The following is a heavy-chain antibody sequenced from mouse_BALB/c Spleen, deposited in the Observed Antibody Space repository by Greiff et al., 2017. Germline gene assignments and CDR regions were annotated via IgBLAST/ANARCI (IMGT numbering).Heavy chain of an antibody. J-gene: IGHJ4*01. D-gene: IGHD1-2*01. V-gene: IGHV14-3*02. CDR3: ASSATATVCAMDY. CDR1: GFNIKDTY. Sequence: EGQLQQSGAELVKPGASVKLSCTASGFNIKDTYMHWVKQRPEQGLEWIGRIDPANGNTKYDPKFQGKDTITADTASNTAYLQLSSLTSVDTAVYYWASSATATVCAMDYWGQGTSVTVSS. CDR2: IDPANGNT.